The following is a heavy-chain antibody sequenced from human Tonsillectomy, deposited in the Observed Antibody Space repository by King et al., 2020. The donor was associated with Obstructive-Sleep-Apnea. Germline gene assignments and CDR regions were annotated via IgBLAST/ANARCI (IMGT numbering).Heavy chain of an antibody. CDR2: ISWNSGTI. CDR3: AKAVRTVAGPDY. CDR1: GFTFDDYA. Sequence: VQLVESGGGLIQPGRSLRLSCAASGFTFDDYAMHWVRQAPGKGLEWVSGISWNSGTIGYADSVKGRFTISRDNAKNSLYLQMNSLRAEDTALYYCAKAVRTVAGPDYWGLGTLVTVSS. J-gene: IGHJ4*02. D-gene: IGHD6-19*01. V-gene: IGHV3-9*01.